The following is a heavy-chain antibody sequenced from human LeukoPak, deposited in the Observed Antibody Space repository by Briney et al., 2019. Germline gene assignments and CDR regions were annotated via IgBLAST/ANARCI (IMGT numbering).Heavy chain of an antibody. CDR2: ISGSGGST. J-gene: IGHJ4*02. Sequence: PGGSLRLSCAASGFTFSSYAMSWVRQTPGKGLEWVSAISGSGGSTYYADSVKGRFTISRDNSKNTLYLQMNSLRAEDTAVYYCAKDSVGKVATRSFDYWGQGTLVTVSS. V-gene: IGHV3-23*01. CDR1: GFTFSSYA. CDR3: AKDSVGKVATRSFDY. D-gene: IGHD5-12*01.